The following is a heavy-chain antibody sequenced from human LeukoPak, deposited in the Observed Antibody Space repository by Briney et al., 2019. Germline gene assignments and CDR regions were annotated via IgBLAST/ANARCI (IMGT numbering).Heavy chain of an antibody. V-gene: IGHV4-59*01. D-gene: IGHD3-10*01. J-gene: IGHJ5*02. CDR2: IYYSGST. Sequence: SETLSLTCTVSGGSISSYYWSWIRQPPGKGLEWIGYIYYSGSTNYNPSLKSRVTISVDTSKNQFSLKLSSVTAADTAVYYCARSLLWFGELYRAPRFDPWGQGTLVTVSS. CDR3: ARSLLWFGELYRAPRFDP. CDR1: GGSISSYY.